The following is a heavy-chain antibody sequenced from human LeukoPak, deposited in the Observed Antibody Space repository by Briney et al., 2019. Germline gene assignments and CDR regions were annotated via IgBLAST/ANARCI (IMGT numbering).Heavy chain of an antibody. CDR3: ARGQSQRLVNWLDP. CDR1: GFTFSSYS. V-gene: IGHV3-48*01. CDR2: ISSSSSTI. Sequence: GGSLRLSCAASGFTFSSYSMNWVRQAPGKGLEWVSYISSSSSTIYYADSVKGRFTISRDNAKNSLYLQMNSLRAEDTAVYYCARGQSQRLVNWLDPWGQGTLVTVSS. D-gene: IGHD6-13*01. J-gene: IGHJ5*02.